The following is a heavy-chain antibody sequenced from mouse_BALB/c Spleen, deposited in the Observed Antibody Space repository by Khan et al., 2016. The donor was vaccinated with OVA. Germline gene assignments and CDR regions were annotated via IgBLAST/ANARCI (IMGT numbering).Heavy chain of an antibody. CDR3: ARGGYGAFGY. Sequence: EVELVESGGGLVKPGGSLKLSCAASGFTFSDYYMYWVRQSPEKRLEWVATISDGGSYIYYPDSVKGRFTISRDKAKNNLYLQMSSLQSEDTVMHYCARGGYGAFGYWGQGTLVTVSA. D-gene: IGHD2-14*01. CDR2: ISDGGSYI. CDR1: GFTFSDYY. J-gene: IGHJ3*01. V-gene: IGHV5-4*02.